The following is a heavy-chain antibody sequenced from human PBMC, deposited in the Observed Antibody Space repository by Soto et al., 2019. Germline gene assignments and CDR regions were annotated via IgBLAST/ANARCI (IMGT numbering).Heavy chain of an antibody. CDR2: IVPIYRTA. J-gene: IGHJ4*02. CDR1: GGTFSSYR. D-gene: IGHD6-13*01. CDR3: ARDSGAKLSSS. Sequence: QVQLVQSGAEVKKPGSSVKVSCKASGGTFSSYRINWVRQAPAQGLEWVGGIVPIYRTADYAQKFQGRVTITADESARTAYMELRSLKSQDTAVYYCARDSGAKLSSSWGQGTLVTVSS. V-gene: IGHV1-69*01.